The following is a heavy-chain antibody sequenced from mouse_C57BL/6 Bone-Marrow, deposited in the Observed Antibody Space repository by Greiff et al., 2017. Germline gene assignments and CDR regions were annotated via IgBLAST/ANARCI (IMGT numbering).Heavy chain of an antibody. CDR1: GFTFSRYA. CDR3: ARSSYYVGMLLAY. D-gene: IGHD1-1*01. V-gene: IGHV5-4*03. J-gene: IGHJ3*01. Sequence: EVNLVESGGGLVKPGGSLKLSCAASGFTFSRYAMSWVRQTPETRLVWVATISDGGSYTYYPENVQGRFTISRDNAKNNLYLQMSQLKSEDTAVYDFARSSYYVGMLLAYWGQGTLVTVSA. CDR2: ISDGGSYT.